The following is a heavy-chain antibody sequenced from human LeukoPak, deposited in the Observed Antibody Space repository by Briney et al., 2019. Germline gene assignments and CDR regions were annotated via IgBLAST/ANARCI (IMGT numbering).Heavy chain of an antibody. CDR3: AREVVTQENWFDP. CDR1: GFTFSSYG. J-gene: IGHJ5*02. Sequence: PGRSLRLSCAASGFTFSSYGMHWVRQAPGKGLEWVAVISYDGSNKYYADSVKGRFTISRDNSKNTLYLQMNSLRAEDTAVYYCAREVVTQENWFDPWGQGTLVTVSS. V-gene: IGHV3-30*03. D-gene: IGHD4-23*01. CDR2: ISYDGSNK.